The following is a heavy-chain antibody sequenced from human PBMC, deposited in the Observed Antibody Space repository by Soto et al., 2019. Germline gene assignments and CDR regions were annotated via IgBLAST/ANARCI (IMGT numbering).Heavy chain of an antibody. Sequence: PSETLSLTCAVSGGSISTSNWWSWVRQPPGKGLEWIGEVYHSGSTNYNPSFKSRVAMSVDKSKNQFSLKLNSVTAADTALYYCARTSTSGTSFDYWGQGSLVTVYS. CDR3: ARTSTSGTSFDY. D-gene: IGHD1-1*01. V-gene: IGHV4-4*02. J-gene: IGHJ4*02. CDR2: VYHSGST. CDR1: GGSISTSNW.